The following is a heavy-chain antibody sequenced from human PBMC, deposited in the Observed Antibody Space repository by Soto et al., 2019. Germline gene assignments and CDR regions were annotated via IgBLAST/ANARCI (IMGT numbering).Heavy chain of an antibody. J-gene: IGHJ4*02. CDR1: GRSMSGYY. CDR3: AREDYYDTGYYVV. D-gene: IGHD3-9*01. V-gene: IGHV4-4*07. CDR2: IYTSGTT. Sequence: ETLSLTCTVSGRSMSGYYWSWIRQPAGERLEWIGRIYTSGTTDFNPSLKGRVTMSVDTSKNQFSLKLTSVTAADTALYYCAREDYYDTGYYVVWGQGTQVTVSS.